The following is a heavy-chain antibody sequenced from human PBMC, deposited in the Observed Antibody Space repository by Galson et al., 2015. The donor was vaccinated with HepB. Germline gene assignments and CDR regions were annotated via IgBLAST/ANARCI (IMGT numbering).Heavy chain of an antibody. CDR1: GYTFTSYG. CDR2: ISAYNGNT. CDR3: ARVATTFDWFDP. V-gene: IGHV1-18*01. D-gene: IGHD2/OR15-2a*01. Sequence: SVKVSCKASGYTFTSYGISWVRQAPGQGLEWMGWISAYNGNTNYAQKLQGRVTMTTDTSTITAYMELRSLRSDDTAVYYCARVATTFDWFDPWGQGTLVTVSS. J-gene: IGHJ5*02.